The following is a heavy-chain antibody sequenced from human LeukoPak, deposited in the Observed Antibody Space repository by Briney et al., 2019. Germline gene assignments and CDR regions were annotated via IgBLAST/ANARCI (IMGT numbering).Heavy chain of an antibody. CDR2: ISSSSATI. V-gene: IGHV3-48*04. CDR1: GFTLSSYG. Sequence: GGSLRLSCAASGFTLSSYGMDWVRQAPGKGLEWISYISSSSATIYYADSVKGRFTISRDNAKNSLYLQMNSLRAEDTAVYYCARGRDLFDSWGQGTLVIVSS. J-gene: IGHJ4*02. CDR3: ARGRDLFDS.